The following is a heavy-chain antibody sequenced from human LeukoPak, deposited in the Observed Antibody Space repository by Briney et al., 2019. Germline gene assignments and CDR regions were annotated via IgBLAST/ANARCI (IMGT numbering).Heavy chain of an antibody. CDR3: AKDDSVLWFGELLYRFDY. J-gene: IGHJ4*02. D-gene: IGHD3-10*01. CDR2: ISGNGGST. CDR1: GFTFSSYA. Sequence: GGSLRLSCAASGFTFSSYAMSWVRQAPGKGLEWVSAISGNGGSTYYADSVRGRFTISRDNSKNTLYLQMNSLRAEDTAVYYCAKDDSVLWFGELLYRFDYWGQGTLVTVSS. V-gene: IGHV3-23*01.